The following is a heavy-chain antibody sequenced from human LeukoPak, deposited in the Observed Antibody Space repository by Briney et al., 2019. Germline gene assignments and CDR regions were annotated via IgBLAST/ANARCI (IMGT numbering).Heavy chain of an antibody. CDR1: GYTFTDYY. V-gene: IGHV1-2*02. J-gene: IGHJ5*02. D-gene: IGHD3-16*01. CDR2: INPNSGAT. CDR3: AKTARRGGQNWLDP. Sequence: GESLKISCKGSGYTFTDYYIHWVRQAPGQGLEWVGWINPNSGATNYAQKFHGRVTMASDTSIRTAYMDLNRVGPDDTAVYYCAKTARRGGQNWLDPWGQGTLVTVSS.